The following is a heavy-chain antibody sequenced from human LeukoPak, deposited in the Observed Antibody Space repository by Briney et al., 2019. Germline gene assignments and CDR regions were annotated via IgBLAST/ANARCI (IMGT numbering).Heavy chain of an antibody. Sequence: GGSLRLSCGASGFTFSDYSMNWVRQAPGKGLEWVAVISYDGSNKYYADSVKGRFTISRDNSKNTLYLQMNSLRAEDTAVYYCARVPTGRSVSGHAFDIWGQGTMVTVSS. V-gene: IGHV3-30*03. D-gene: IGHD1-14*01. J-gene: IGHJ3*02. CDR1: GFTFSDYS. CDR2: ISYDGSNK. CDR3: ARVPTGRSVSGHAFDI.